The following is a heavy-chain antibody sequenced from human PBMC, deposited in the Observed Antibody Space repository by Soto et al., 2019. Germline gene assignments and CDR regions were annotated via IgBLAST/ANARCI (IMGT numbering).Heavy chain of an antibody. J-gene: IGHJ4*02. CDR3: AKEATDRVGHNFDY. CDR2: ISYDGRNK. V-gene: IGHV3-30*18. Sequence: QVQLVESGGGVVQPGRSLRLSCAASGFTFGSYGMQWVRQAPGKELEWVAVISYDGRNKYYADSVKGRFTISRDNSKNTLHLQMNSLTVEDTAVYYCAKEATDRVGHNFDYWGKGTLVTVSS. D-gene: IGHD3-22*01. CDR1: GFTFGSYG.